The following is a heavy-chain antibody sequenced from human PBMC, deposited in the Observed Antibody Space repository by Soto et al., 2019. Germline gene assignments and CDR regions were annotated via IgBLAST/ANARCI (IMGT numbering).Heavy chain of an antibody. D-gene: IGHD2-2*03. Sequence: ASVKVSCKASGYTFIDYYMHWVRQAPGQGFEWLGRISPKSGATNYAQKFQGRVTMTWDTSLNTAYMELSSLISEDTALYYCVDPYFFDYWGQGTLVTVSS. CDR2: ISPKSGAT. J-gene: IGHJ4*02. CDR1: GYTFIDYY. V-gene: IGHV1-2*02. CDR3: VDPYFFDY.